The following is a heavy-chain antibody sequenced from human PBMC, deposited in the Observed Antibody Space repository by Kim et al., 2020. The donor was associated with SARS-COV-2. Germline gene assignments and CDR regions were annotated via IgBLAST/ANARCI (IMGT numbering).Heavy chain of an antibody. Sequence: SETPSLTCTVSGGSISSSSYYWGWIRQPPGKGLEWIGSIYYSGSTYYNPSLKSRVTISVDTSKNQFSLKLSSVTAADTAVYYCARLNYYDSSGYYEFDYWGQGTLVTVSS. CDR3: ARLNYYDSSGYYEFDY. CDR1: GGSISSSSYY. V-gene: IGHV4-39*01. J-gene: IGHJ4*02. CDR2: IYYSGST. D-gene: IGHD3-22*01.